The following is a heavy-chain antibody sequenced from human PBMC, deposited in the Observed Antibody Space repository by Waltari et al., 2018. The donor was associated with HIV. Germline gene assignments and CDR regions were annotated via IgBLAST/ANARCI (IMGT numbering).Heavy chain of an antibody. CDR2: ITGSGGTT. CDR3: ASRYDSDAFDI. CDR1: GFTFSSYA. V-gene: IGHV3-23*01. D-gene: IGHD2-2*01. J-gene: IGHJ3*02. Sequence: EVQLLESGGGLVQPGGSLRLSCAASGFTFSSYAMTWVRQAPGKVRGWVSAITGSGGTTYHAYTVKGRFTISRDNSKNTLYLQMNSLRAEDTAVYYCASRYDSDAFDIWGQGTMVTVSS.